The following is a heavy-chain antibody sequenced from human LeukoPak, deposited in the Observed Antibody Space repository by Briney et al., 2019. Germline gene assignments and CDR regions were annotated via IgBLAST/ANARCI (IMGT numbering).Heavy chain of an antibody. CDR1: GGSISSYY. D-gene: IGHD6-13*01. V-gene: IGHV4-59*08. J-gene: IGHJ4*02. CDR3: ARRGIAAAGYDY. Sequence: SETLSLTCTGSGGSISSYYWSWIRQPPGKGLEWIWYIYYSGTTNYNPSLKSRVTILVDTSKNQFSLNLSSVTAADTAVYYCARRGIAAAGYDYWGQGTLVTVSS. CDR2: IYYSGTT.